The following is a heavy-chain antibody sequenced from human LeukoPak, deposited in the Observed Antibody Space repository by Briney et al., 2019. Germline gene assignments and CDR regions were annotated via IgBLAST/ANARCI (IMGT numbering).Heavy chain of an antibody. CDR2: ITPKSGDT. CDR3: ARDRTRAGYSSGWYHDY. CDR1: GYTFSDFY. Sequence: ASVKVSCKASGYTFSDFYIHWVRQAPGQGLEYVGWITPKSGDTYSPQRFQGRVTMTRDASISTAYMELSRLRSDDTAVYYCARDRTRAGYSSGWYHDYWGQGTLVTVSS. D-gene: IGHD6-19*01. J-gene: IGHJ4*02. V-gene: IGHV1-2*02.